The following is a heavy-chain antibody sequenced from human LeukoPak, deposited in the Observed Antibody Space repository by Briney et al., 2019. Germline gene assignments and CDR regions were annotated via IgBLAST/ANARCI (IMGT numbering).Heavy chain of an antibody. D-gene: IGHD5-24*01. V-gene: IGHV1-69*02. CDR1: GGTFSSYT. CDR2: IIPILGIA. Sequence: RWASVKVSSKASGGTFSSYTISWVRQAPGQGLEWMGRIIPILGIANYAQKFQGRVTITADKSTSTAYMELSSLRSEDTAVYYCARAPKDGYNQRYFDYWGQGTLVTVSS. J-gene: IGHJ4*02. CDR3: ARAPKDGYNQRYFDY.